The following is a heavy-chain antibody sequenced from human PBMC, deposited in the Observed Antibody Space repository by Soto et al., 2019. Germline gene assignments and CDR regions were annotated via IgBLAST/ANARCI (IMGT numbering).Heavy chain of an antibody. CDR1: GGSISSYY. V-gene: IGHV4-59*01. J-gene: IGHJ4*02. CDR3: ARDLGPAHVFDY. CDR2: IYYSGST. Sequence: SETLSLTCTVSGGSISSYYWSWIRQPPGKGLEWIGYIYYSGSTNYNPSLKSRVTISVDTSKNQFSLKLSSVTAADTAVYYCARDLGPAHVFDYWGQGTLVTVSS.